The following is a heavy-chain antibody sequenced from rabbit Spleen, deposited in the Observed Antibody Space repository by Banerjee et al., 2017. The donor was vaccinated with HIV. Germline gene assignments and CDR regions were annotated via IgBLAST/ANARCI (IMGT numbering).Heavy chain of an antibody. CDR3: ARDTGSSFSSYGMDL. CDR2: IITGGNGAT. V-gene: IGHV1S40*01. D-gene: IGHD8-1*01. J-gene: IGHJ6*01. Sequence: QSLEESGGDLVKPGASLTLTCTASGFSFSSGYWMCWLRQAPGKGLEWIGCIITGGNGATYYASWAKGRFTVSKTSSTTVTLQLNSLTVADTATYFCARDTGSSFSSYGMDLWGPGTLVTVS. CDR1: GFSFSSGYW.